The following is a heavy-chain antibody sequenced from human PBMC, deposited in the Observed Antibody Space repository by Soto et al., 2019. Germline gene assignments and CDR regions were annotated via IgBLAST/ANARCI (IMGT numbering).Heavy chain of an antibody. J-gene: IGHJ2*01. CDR2: IHGGGGAT. V-gene: IGHV3-23*01. D-gene: IGHD1-1*01. CDR1: GFTFSAYA. CDR3: AKFEGHPLEYWYLDF. Sequence: EVQLLESGGGLVQPGGSLRLSCAASGFTFSAYAMGWVRQAPGKGLGWVSTIHGGGGATHYADSVKGRFTIYRDDSKNTLYAQMNSLRAEDTAVYYCAKFEGHPLEYWYLDFWGRGTLVTVSS.